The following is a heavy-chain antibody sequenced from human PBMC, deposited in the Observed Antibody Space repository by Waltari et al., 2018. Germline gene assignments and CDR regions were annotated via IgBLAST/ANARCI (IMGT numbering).Heavy chain of an antibody. J-gene: IGHJ3*02. V-gene: IGHV3-30*04. CDR3: ARQRRSSGHAFDI. Sequence: QVQLVESGGGVVQPGRSLRLSCAASGFTFRSYAMHWVRQAPGKGLEWVAVISYDGSNKYYADSVKGRFTISRDNSKNTLYLQMNSLRAEDTAVYYCARQRRSSGHAFDIWCQGTMVTVSS. CDR1: GFTFRSYA. D-gene: IGHD6-19*01. CDR2: ISYDGSNK.